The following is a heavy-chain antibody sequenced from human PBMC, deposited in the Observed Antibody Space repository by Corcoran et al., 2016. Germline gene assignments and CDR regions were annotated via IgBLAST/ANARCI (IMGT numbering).Heavy chain of an antibody. J-gene: IGHJ5*02. CDR3: ARGGEGRRWFDP. D-gene: IGHD3-10*01. CDR1: GESFSGYY. V-gene: IGHV4-34*02. Sequence: QLQQWGAGLLKPSETLSLTCAVYGESFSGYYWSWIRQPPGKGLEWIGGINHSGTTKYNPSLKSRVTISVDTSKSQFSLKLTSMTAADTAVYYCARGGEGRRWFDPWGQGILVTVSS. CDR2: INHSGTT.